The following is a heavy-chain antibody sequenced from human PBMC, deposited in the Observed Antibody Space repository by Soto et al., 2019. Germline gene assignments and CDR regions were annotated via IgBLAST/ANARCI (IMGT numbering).Heavy chain of an antibody. Sequence: ASVKVSCKASGYTFTRYNVHWVRQAPGQGLEWMAIINPSGGTTYYVQKFEGRVTLTTDTSTSTVYMELSSLRSDDTAVYFCARVRGGGSEYFFDYSGQGTLVTASS. V-gene: IGHV1-46*01. J-gene: IGHJ4*02. D-gene: IGHD2-15*01. CDR1: GYTFTRYN. CDR2: INPSGGTT. CDR3: ARVRGGGSEYFFDY.